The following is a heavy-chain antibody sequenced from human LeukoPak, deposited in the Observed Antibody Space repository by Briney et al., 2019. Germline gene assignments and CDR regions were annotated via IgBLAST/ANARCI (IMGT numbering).Heavy chain of an antibody. Sequence: EGSLRLSCAGSGFTFSDYYMSWIRQAPRKGPEWVSYISFSGSAIYYADSVRGRFTLSRDNAKNSLYLQMHSLRAEDTAVYYCARAGIPVAPSGNWFDPWGQGTLVTVSS. D-gene: IGHD6-19*01. V-gene: IGHV3-11*01. CDR1: GFTFSDYY. CDR3: ARAGIPVAPSGNWFDP. CDR2: ISFSGSAI. J-gene: IGHJ5*02.